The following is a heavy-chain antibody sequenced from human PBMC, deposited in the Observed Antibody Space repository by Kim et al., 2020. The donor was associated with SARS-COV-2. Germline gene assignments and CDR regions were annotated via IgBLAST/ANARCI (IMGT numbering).Heavy chain of an antibody. CDR1: GGSISSSSYY. V-gene: IGHV4-39*01. D-gene: IGHD1-20*01. CDR2: IYYSGST. Sequence: SETLSLTCTVSGGSISSSSYYWGWIRQPPGKGLEWIGSIYYSGSTYYNPSLKSRVTISVDTSKNQFSLKLSSVTAADTAVYYCARHEGYNFNFDYWGQGT. J-gene: IGHJ4*02. CDR3: ARHEGYNFNFDY.